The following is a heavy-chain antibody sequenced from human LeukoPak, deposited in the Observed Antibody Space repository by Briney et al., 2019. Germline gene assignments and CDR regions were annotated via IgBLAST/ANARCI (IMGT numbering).Heavy chain of an antibody. Sequence: SETLSLTCTVTGGSISSYYWSWIRQPAGKGLEWIGRIYSSGSTNYNPSLRSRVTMSLDTSNNQFSLKLSSVTAADTAVYYCARDRDNYGSTFDPWGQGILVTVSS. CDR1: GGSISSYY. D-gene: IGHD3-10*01. CDR2: IYSSGST. J-gene: IGHJ5*02. V-gene: IGHV4-4*07. CDR3: ARDRDNYGSTFDP.